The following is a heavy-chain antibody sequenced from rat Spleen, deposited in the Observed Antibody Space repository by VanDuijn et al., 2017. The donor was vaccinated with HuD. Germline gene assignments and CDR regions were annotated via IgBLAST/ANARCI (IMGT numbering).Heavy chain of an antibody. V-gene: IGHV5-31*01. D-gene: IGHD1-9*01. CDR2: ITNTGGGI. CDR1: GFTFNNYW. CDR3: VRHGYTRYYFDY. J-gene: IGHJ2*01. Sequence: EVQLVESGGGLVQPGRSLKLSCVASGFTFNNYWMNWIRQAPGKGLEWVASITNTGGGIYYPDSVKGRFTISRDNAKSTLYLQMDSLRSEDTASYYCVRHGYTRYYFDYWGQGVMVTVSS.